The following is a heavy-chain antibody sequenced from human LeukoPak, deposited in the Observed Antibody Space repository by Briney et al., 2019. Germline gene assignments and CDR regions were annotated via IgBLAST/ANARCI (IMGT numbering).Heavy chain of an antibody. Sequence: SETLSLACAVSGASVSSDGFWWNWVRQPPGKGLEWIGQIGYSGTTNYKPSLKSRLTISTDASNNHFSLRLTSVTPADTAVYYCARIGGVFHHWGQGTLVTVSS. J-gene: IGHJ1*01. V-gene: IGHV4-61*03. CDR1: GASVSSDGFW. CDR3: ARIGGVFHH. CDR2: IGYSGTT. D-gene: IGHD3-10*01.